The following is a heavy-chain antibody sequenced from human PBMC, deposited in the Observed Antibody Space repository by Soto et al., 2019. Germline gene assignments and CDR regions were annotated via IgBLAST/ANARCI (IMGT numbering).Heavy chain of an antibody. CDR2: ISSSSTYI. Sequence: EVQLVESGGGLVKPGGSLRLSCAASGFTFSSYGMNWVRQAPGKGLEWVSAISSSSTYIYFADSVKGRFTISRDNAKNSLYLQMNSLRADDTAVYYCAVRDSAFIRWESGDDWGQGTLVTVSS. CDR1: GFTFSSYG. D-gene: IGHD5-18*01. J-gene: IGHJ4*02. V-gene: IGHV3-21*01. CDR3: AVRDSAFIRWESGDD.